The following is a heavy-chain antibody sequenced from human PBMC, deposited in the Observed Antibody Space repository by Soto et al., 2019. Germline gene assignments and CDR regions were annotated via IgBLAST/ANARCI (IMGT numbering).Heavy chain of an antibody. CDR3: ARMDYSDYKSFFDY. D-gene: IGHD4-17*01. J-gene: IGHJ4*02. V-gene: IGHV4-31*03. CDR2: IYYSGST. CDR1: GGSISSGDYY. Sequence: SETLSLTCTVSGGSISSGDYYWSWIRQHPGKGLEWIGYIYYSGSTYYNPSLKSRVLISVATSKNQFSLKLSSVTAADTAVYYCARMDYSDYKSFFDYWGQGTLVTVSS.